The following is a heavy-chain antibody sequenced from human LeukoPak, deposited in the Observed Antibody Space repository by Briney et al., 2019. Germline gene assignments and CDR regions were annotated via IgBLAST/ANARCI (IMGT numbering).Heavy chain of an antibody. CDR2: IYPGDSDT. V-gene: IGHV5-51*01. CDR1: GYSFTSYW. J-gene: IGHJ4*02. Sequence: GESPKISCKGSGYSFTSYWIGWVRQMPGKGLEWMGIIYPGDSDTRYSPSFQGQVTISADKSISTAYLQWSSLKASDTAMYYCARRCSGGSCYPIDYYFDYWGQGTLVTVSS. CDR3: ARRCSGGSCYPIDYYFDY. D-gene: IGHD2-15*01.